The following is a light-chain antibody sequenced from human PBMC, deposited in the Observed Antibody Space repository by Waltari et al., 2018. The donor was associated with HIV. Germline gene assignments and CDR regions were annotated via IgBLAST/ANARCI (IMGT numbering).Light chain of an antibody. CDR2: EVS. CDR1: NGDLCDHNS. Sequence: QSALTQSPSASGSPGHPGNISSTGANGDLCDHNSVSWYQQHSNRPPQLIIFEVSKRPSGVPDRFSGSKSGNTASLVVSGLQPEDEATYFCSSFAATHKLFGGGTKLTVL. V-gene: IGLV2-8*01. J-gene: IGLJ2*01. CDR3: SSFAATHKL.